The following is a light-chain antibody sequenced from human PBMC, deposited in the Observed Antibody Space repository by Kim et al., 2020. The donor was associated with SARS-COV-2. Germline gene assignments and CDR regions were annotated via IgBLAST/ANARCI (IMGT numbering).Light chain of an antibody. CDR1: QSVSSY. Sequence: EIVLTQSPATLSLSPGERATLSCRASQSVSSYLAWYQQKPGQAPRLLIYAASARATGIPARFSGSGSGTDFTLTIGSLEPEDFAVYYCQQRSIWPLTFGGGTKVDIK. CDR2: AAS. J-gene: IGKJ4*01. CDR3: QQRSIWPLT. V-gene: IGKV3-11*01.